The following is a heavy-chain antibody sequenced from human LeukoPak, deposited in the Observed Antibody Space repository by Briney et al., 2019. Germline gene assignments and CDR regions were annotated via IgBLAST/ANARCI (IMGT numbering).Heavy chain of an antibody. J-gene: IGHJ5*02. V-gene: IGHV4-31*03. D-gene: IGHD2-2*01. Sequence: SETLSLTCTVSGGSISSGGYYWSWIRQHPGKGLEWIGYLYYSGSTYYNPSLKSRVTISVDTSKNQFSLKLSSVTAADTAVYYCARLIVVVPAAIYWFDPWGQGTLVTVSS. CDR2: LYYSGST. CDR1: GGSISSGGYY. CDR3: ARLIVVVPAAIYWFDP.